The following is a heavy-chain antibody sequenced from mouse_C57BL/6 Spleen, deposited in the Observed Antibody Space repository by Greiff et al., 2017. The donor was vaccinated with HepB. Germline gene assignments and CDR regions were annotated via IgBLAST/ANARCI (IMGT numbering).Heavy chain of an antibody. V-gene: IGHV1-85*01. Sequence: QVQLQQSGPELVKPGASVKLSCKASGYTFTSYDINWVKQRPGQGLEWIGWIYPRDGSTKYNEKFKGKATLTVDTSSSTAYMELHSLTSEDSAVYFCARTYDSNGDAMDYWGQGTSVTVSS. CDR3: ARTYDSNGDAMDY. D-gene: IGHD2-5*01. CDR1: GYTFTSYD. J-gene: IGHJ4*01. CDR2: IYPRDGST.